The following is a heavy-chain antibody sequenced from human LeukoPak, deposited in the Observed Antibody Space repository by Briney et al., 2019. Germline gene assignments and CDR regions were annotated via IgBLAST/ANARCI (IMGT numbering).Heavy chain of an antibody. V-gene: IGHV3-23*01. Sequence: GGSLRLSCAASGFTFSSYAMSGVRQAPGKGLEWVSAISGSGGSTYYADSVKGRFTISSDNSKNTLYLQMNSLRAEDTAVYYCAKRLSYYYYYMDVWGKGTTVTVSS. CDR1: GFTFSSYA. CDR2: ISGSGGST. D-gene: IGHD2-21*02. J-gene: IGHJ6*03. CDR3: AKRLSYYYYYMDV.